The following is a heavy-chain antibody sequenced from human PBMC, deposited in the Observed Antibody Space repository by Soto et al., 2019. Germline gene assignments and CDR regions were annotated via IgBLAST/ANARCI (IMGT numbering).Heavy chain of an antibody. J-gene: IGHJ5*02. Sequence: SDTLSLTCTVSGASINNTSYYWGWIRQSLGKGLEWIGNIYYSGKTYYSPSLKSRVSISVDASRNQFSLRLSSVTAADTAVYYCGRPWGIGLTPPGPWGQGVLVTVSS. CDR2: IYYSGKT. V-gene: IGHV4-39*01. CDR1: GASINNTSYY. D-gene: IGHD6-13*01. CDR3: GRPWGIGLTPPGP.